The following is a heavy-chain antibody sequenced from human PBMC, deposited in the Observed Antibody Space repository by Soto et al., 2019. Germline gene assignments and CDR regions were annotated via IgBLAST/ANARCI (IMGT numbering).Heavy chain of an antibody. Sequence: PGGSLRLSCTASGFTFSNYWMHWVRQAPGEGLVWVSRITDDGRTTSYADSVKGRFTISRDNSKNTLYLQMNSLRAEDTAVYYCAKDSPLYSSSPGSLGYWGQGTPVTVSS. CDR2: ITDDGRTT. J-gene: IGHJ4*02. CDR1: GFTFSNYW. D-gene: IGHD6-6*01. CDR3: AKDSPLYSSSPGSLGY. V-gene: IGHV3-74*01.